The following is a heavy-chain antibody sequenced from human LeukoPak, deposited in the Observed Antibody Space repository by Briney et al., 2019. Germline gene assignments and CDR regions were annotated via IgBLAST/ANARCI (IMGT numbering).Heavy chain of an antibody. D-gene: IGHD3-10*01. CDR3: ARDRSTMVRDNAFDI. J-gene: IGHJ3*02. Sequence: PGGSLRLSCAASGFTFSSYGMHWVRQAPGKGLEWVAVIWYDGSNKYYADSVKGRFTISRVNAKNSLYLQMNSLRAEDTAVYYCARDRSTMVRDNAFDIWGQGTMVTVSS. CDR2: IWYDGSNK. CDR1: GFTFSSYG. V-gene: IGHV3-33*01.